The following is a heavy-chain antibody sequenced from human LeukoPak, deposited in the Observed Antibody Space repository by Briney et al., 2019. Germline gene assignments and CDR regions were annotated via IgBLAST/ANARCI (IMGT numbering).Heavy chain of an antibody. J-gene: IGHJ4*02. CDR1: GFTFSSYE. V-gene: IGHV3-23*01. Sequence: PGGSLRLSCAASGFTFSSYEMNWVRQAPGKGLEWVATVTGSATSTYYADSVKGRFTISRDNSNNTLYLQMISLRAEDTAVYYCAKSNRVGTSYLDCWGQGILVTVSS. CDR3: AKSNRVGTSYLDC. CDR2: VTGSATST. D-gene: IGHD1-26*01.